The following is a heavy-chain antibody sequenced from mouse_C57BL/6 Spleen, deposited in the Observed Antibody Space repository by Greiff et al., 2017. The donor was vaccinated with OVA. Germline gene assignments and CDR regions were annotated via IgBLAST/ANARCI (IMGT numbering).Heavy chain of an antibody. D-gene: IGHD2-4*01. V-gene: IGHV1-64*01. CDR2: IHPYSGST. Sequence: VKLQQPGAELVKPGASVKLSCKASGYTFTSYWMHWVKQRPGQGLEWIGMIHPYSGSTNYNEKFKSKATLTVDKSTITAYMQLSSLTSEDSAVYYCANDYLYFDYWGQGTTLTVSS. J-gene: IGHJ2*01. CDR3: ANDYLYFDY. CDR1: GYTFTSYW.